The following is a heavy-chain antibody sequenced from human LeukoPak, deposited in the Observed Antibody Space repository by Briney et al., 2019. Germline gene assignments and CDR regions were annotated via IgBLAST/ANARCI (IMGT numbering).Heavy chain of an antibody. CDR1: GGTFSSYA. D-gene: IGHD2-2*01. V-gene: IGHV1-69*04. CDR3: ATPGYCSSTSCYAGNAFDY. J-gene: IGHJ4*02. CDR2: IIPILGIA. Sequence: VASVKVSFKASGGTFSSYAISWVRQAPGQGLEWMGRIIPILGIANYAQKFQGRVTITADKSTSTAYMQLSSLRSEDTAVYYCATPGYCSSTSCYAGNAFDYWGQGTLVTVSS.